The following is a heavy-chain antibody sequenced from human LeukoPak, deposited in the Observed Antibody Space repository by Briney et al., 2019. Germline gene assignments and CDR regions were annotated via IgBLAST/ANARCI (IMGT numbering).Heavy chain of an antibody. J-gene: IGHJ4*02. D-gene: IGHD6-13*01. V-gene: IGHV1-2*02. CDR1: GYTFTCYY. Sequence: ASVKVTFQCSGYTFTCYYLHWVRQPHAQGLEWMGLINPNSGGTNYAQKFEASVTMTRDTSNSTAYMELSRLRSDDTAVYYCARGYSSSWRPEFDYWGQGTLVTVSS. CDR3: ARGYSSSWRPEFDY. CDR2: INPNSGGT.